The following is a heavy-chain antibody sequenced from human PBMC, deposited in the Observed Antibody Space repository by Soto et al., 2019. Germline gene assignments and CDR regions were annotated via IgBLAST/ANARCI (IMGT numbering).Heavy chain of an antibody. J-gene: IGHJ3*02. V-gene: IGHV4-39*01. CDR3: ARRDGYNTSDAFDI. CDR2: IYYSGST. CDR1: GGSISSIRYY. Sequence: SETLSGTCTVFGGSISSIRYYWGLFRQPPGKGLEWIGGIYYSGSTYYNPSLKSRVTISVDTSKNQFSLKLSSVTAADTAVEYCARRDGYNTSDAFDIWGQGTMVT. D-gene: IGHD5-12*01.